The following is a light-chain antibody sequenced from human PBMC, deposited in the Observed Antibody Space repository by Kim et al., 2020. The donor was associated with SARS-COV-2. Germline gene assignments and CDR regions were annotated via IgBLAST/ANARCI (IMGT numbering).Light chain of an antibody. CDR3: NSRVSSCNLYY. CDR1: SLRTYY. Sequence: SSELTQDPAVSVALGQTVSFTCQGDSLRTYYAGWYQQKPGQAPVLLIYGKNNRPSGIPDRFSGSSSGDTASLTIPVAQAEDEADYYCNSRVSSCNLYYFG. J-gene: IGLJ6*01. V-gene: IGLV3-19*01. CDR2: GKN.